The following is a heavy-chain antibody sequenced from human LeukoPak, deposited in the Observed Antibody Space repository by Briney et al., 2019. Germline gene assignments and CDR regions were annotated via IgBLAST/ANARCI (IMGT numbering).Heavy chain of an antibody. CDR3: AKDERFDY. CDR2: ISYDGSNK. V-gene: IGHV3-30*18. CDR1: GFTFSSYG. Sequence: QSGGSLRLSCAASGFTFSSYGMHWVRQAPGKGLEWVAVISYDGSNKYYADSVKGRFTISRDNSKNTLYLQMNSLRAEDTAVYYCAKDERFDYWGQGTLVTVSS. J-gene: IGHJ4*02. D-gene: IGHD1-1*01.